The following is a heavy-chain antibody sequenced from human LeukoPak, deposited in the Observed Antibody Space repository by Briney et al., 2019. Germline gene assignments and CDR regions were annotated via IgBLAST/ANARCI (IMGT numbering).Heavy chain of an antibody. D-gene: IGHD3-22*01. Sequence: PGGSLRLSCAPSGFTLGDYYMSWIRQAPGKGLEWISYISNSGSRTHYADSVKGRFTSSRDNAKNSLYLQMNSLRVEDTAVYYCARDYYDSSGYCEYWGQGTLVTVSS. CDR3: ARDYYDSSGYCEY. V-gene: IGHV3-11*01. J-gene: IGHJ4*02. CDR2: ISNSGSRT. CDR1: GFTLGDYY.